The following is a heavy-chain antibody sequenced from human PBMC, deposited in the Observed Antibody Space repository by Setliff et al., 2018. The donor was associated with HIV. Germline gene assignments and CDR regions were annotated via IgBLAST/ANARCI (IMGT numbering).Heavy chain of an antibody. Sequence: GASVKVSCKASGYTFTSYGIRWVRQAPGQGLEWMGWISAYNGNTNYAQKLQGRVTMTTDTSTSTAYMELRSLRSDDTAVYYCARDPGWLQTLYYFDSWGQGTLVTVSS. D-gene: IGHD5-12*01. V-gene: IGHV1-18*01. J-gene: IGHJ4*02. CDR3: ARDPGWLQTLYYFDS. CDR1: GYTFTSYG. CDR2: ISAYNGNT.